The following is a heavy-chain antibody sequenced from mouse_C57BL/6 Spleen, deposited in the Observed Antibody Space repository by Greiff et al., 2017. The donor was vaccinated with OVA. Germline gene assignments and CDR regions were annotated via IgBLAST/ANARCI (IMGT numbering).Heavy chain of an antibody. Sequence: VQLQQSGAELVRPGTSVKVSCKASGYAFTNYLIEWVKQRPGQGLEWIGVINPGSGGTNYNEKFKGKATLTADKSSSTAYMQLSSLTSEDSAVYVCARELRDYWYFDVWGTGTTVTVSS. D-gene: IGHD1-1*01. CDR3: ARELRDYWYFDV. CDR1: GYAFTNYL. V-gene: IGHV1-54*01. J-gene: IGHJ1*03. CDR2: INPGSGGT.